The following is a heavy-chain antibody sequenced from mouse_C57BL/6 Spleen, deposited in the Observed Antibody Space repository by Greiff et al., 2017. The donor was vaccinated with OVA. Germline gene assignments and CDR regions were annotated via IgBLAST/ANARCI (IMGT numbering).Heavy chain of an antibody. D-gene: IGHD1-1*01. CDR2: IYPGGGYT. CDR3: ARRRDYGSSYFDY. Sequence: VQGVESGAELVRPGTSVKMSCKASGYTFTNYWIGWAKQRPGHGLEWIGDIYPGGGYTNYNEKFKGKATLTADKSSSTAYMQFSSLTSEDSAIYYCARRRDYGSSYFDYWGQGTTLTVSS. CDR1: GYTFTNYW. V-gene: IGHV1-63*01. J-gene: IGHJ2*01.